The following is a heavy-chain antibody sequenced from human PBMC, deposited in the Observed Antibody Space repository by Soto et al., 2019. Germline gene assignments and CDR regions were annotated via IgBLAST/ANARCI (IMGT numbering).Heavy chain of an antibody. V-gene: IGHV1-2*04. Sequence: QVQLVQSGAEVKKPGASVKVSCKASGYTFTGYYMHWVRQAPGQGLEWMGWINPNSGGTNYAQKYQGWVTMTRDTSISTAYMELSRLRSDDTAVYYCARDSAGGQLGPHYYYYYGMDVWGQGTTVTVSS. CDR3: ARDSAGGQLGPHYYYYYGMDV. CDR2: INPNSGGT. CDR1: GYTFTGYY. D-gene: IGHD1-1*01. J-gene: IGHJ6*02.